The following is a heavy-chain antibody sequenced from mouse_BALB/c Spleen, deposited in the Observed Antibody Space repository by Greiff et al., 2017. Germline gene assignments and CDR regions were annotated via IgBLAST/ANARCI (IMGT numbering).Heavy chain of an antibody. CDR1: GYSFTGYY. Sequence: EVQLQQSRPELVKPGASVKISCKASGYSFTGYYMHWVKQSHGKSLEWIGYIYPYNGFSSYNQKFKGKATLTVDKSSSTAYMELRSLTSEDSAVYYCARRRIYYDYAWFAYWGQGTLVTVSA. D-gene: IGHD2-4*01. V-gene: IGHV1-31*01. CDR2: IYPYNGFS. J-gene: IGHJ3*01. CDR3: ARRRIYYDYAWFAY.